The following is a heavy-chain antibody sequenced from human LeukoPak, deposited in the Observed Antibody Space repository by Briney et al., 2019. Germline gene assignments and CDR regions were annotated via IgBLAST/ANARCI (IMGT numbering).Heavy chain of an antibody. CDR1: GFTFSSYG. CDR2: IRYDGSNK. V-gene: IGHV3-30*02. Sequence: GGSLRLSCAASGFTFSSYGMHWVRQAPGKGLEWVAFIRYDGSNKYYADSVKGRFTISRDNSKNTLYLQMNSLRAEDTAVYYCAKDFNYYGSGSYYHWGQGTLVTVFS. CDR3: AKDFNYYGSGSYYH. J-gene: IGHJ5*02. D-gene: IGHD3-10*01.